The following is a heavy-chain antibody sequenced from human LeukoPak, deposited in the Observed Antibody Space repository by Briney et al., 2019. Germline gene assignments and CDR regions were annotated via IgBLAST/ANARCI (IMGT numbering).Heavy chain of an antibody. CDR3: STDRD. CDR1: GLTFANAR. Sequence: GGSLRLSCAASGLTFANARMNWVRQAPGKGLEWVGRTKGKPDGGTADYAASVMARFIISRDDSKNTVYLQMNSLREEDSGLYFCSTDRDWGQGTLVAVSS. D-gene: IGHD5-24*01. V-gene: IGHV3-15*05. CDR2: TKGKPDGGTA. J-gene: IGHJ4*02.